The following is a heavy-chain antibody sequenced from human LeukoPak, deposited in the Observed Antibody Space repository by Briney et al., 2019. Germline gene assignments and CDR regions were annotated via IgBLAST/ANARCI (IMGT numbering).Heavy chain of an antibody. CDR2: IYHSGST. Sequence: PSETLSLTCTVSGDSISSYYWSWIRQPPGKGLEWIGEIYHSGSTNYNPSLKSRVTISVDKSKNQFSLKLSSVTAADTAVYYCARLRYFRAFDIWGQGTMVTVSS. CDR3: ARLRYFRAFDI. V-gene: IGHV4-59*08. D-gene: IGHD3-9*01. J-gene: IGHJ3*02. CDR1: GDSISSYY.